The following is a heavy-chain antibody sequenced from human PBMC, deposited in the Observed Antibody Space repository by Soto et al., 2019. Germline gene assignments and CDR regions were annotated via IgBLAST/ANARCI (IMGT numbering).Heavy chain of an antibody. D-gene: IGHD2-8*01. CDR2: INPKSGGT. V-gene: IGHV1-2*04. Sequence: DASVKVSCKASGYSFTDYHIHWVRRAPGQGLEWLGRINPKSGGTSTAQKFQGWVTMTTDTSISTASMELTRLTSDDTAIYYCARGDSTDCSKGVCSFFYNHDMDVWGQGTTVTVSS. CDR1: GYSFTDYH. J-gene: IGHJ6*02. CDR3: ARGDSTDCSKGVCSFFYNHDMDV.